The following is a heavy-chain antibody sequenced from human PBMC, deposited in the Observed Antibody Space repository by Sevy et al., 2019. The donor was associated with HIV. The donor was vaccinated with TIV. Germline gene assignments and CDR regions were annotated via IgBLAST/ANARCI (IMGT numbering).Heavy chain of an antibody. CDR1: TFTFSSYS. J-gene: IGHJ4*02. CDR2: ISSSSGTR. CDR3: ASTGYCGGPTCYPGPNDY. V-gene: IGHV3-48*02. Sequence: GGSLRLSCAASTFTFSSYSMHWVRQAPGKGLEWVSYISSSSGTRYYADSVKGAFTISRDNAKNSLFLQMNSLRDQDTAVYYCASTGYCGGPTCYPGPNDYWGQGTLVTVSS. D-gene: IGHD2-21*01.